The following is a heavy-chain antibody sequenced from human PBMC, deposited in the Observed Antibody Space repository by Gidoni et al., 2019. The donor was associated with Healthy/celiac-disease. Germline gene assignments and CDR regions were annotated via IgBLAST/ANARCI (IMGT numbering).Heavy chain of an antibody. J-gene: IGHJ2*01. Sequence: QVQLQESGPGLVKPSETLSLTCTVSGGSISSYYWSWIRQPPGKGLEWIGYIYYSGSTNYNPSLKSRVTISVDTSKNQFSLKLSSVTAADTAVYYCARRRFGELDWYFDLWGRGTLVTVSS. CDR3: ARRRFGELDWYFDL. V-gene: IGHV4-59*08. CDR1: GGSISSYY. CDR2: IYYSGST. D-gene: IGHD3-10*01.